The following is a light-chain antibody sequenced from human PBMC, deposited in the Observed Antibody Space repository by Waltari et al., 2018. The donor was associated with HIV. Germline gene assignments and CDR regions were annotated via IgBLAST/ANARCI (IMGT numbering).Light chain of an antibody. J-gene: IGKJ5*01. CDR2: KTS. Sequence: GDRVIITCRSSQNVDNWFAWYQQRPGSAPNVLIYKTSTLPTGVPSRFSRSGSGTEFSLTISSLQPDDFATYYCQQYKSFSLTFGQGTRLEIK. CDR3: QQYKSFSLT. V-gene: IGKV1-5*03. CDR1: QNVDNW.